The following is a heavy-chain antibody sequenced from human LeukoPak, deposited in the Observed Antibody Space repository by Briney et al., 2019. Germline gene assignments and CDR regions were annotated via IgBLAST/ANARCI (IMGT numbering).Heavy chain of an antibody. CDR2: ISGSGDGT. CDR3: ANKPAGFDP. D-gene: IGHD1-14*01. Sequence: GGSLRLSCAASGFTFSSDAMTWVRQAPGKGLEWVSSISGSGDGTYYADSVKGRFTISRDNSKNTLYLQMNSLRAEDTAVYYCANKPAGFDPWGQGTLVTVSS. CDR1: GFTFSSDA. J-gene: IGHJ5*02. V-gene: IGHV3-23*01.